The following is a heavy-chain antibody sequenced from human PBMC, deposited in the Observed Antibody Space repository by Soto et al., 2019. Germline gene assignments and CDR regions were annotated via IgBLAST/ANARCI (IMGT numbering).Heavy chain of an antibody. CDR3: AKVRRWVAHFDY. Sequence: GGSRLSCAASGFTFSSYAMSWVRQAPGKGLEWVSAISGSGGSTYYADSVKGRFTISRDNSKNTLYLQMNSLRAEDTAVYYCAKVRRWVAHFDYWGQGTLVTVSS. D-gene: IGHD2-15*01. CDR1: GFTFSSYA. J-gene: IGHJ4*02. CDR2: ISGSGGST. V-gene: IGHV3-23*01.